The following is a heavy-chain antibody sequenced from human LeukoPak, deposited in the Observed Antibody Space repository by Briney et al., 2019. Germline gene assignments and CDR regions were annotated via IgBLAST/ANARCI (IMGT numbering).Heavy chain of an antibody. CDR2: ISSSSRYI. CDR1: GFTFSSYS. J-gene: IGHJ4*02. D-gene: IGHD4-23*01. V-gene: IGHV3-21*01. CDR3: ARAVYGGNSYFDY. Sequence: GGSLRLSCAASGFTFSSYSMNWVRQAPGKGLEWVSSISSSSRYISYADSVKGRFTISRDNAKNSLYLQMNSLRAEDTAVYYCARAVYGGNSYFDYWGQGTLVTVSS.